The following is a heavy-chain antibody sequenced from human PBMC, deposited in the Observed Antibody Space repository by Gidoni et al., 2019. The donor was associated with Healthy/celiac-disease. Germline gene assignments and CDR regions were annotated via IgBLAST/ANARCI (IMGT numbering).Heavy chain of an antibody. CDR3: ARGAGGYNFMGFYTAFDY. D-gene: IGHD5-12*01. CDR2: IYYSGST. Sequence: QVQLQESGPGLVKPSETLSLTCTVSGGSISSYYWSWIRQPPGKGLEWIGYIYYSGSTNYNPSLKSRVTISVDTSKNQFSLKLSSVTAADTAVYYCARGAGGYNFMGFYTAFDYWGQGTLVTVSS. J-gene: IGHJ4*02. V-gene: IGHV4-59*01. CDR1: GGSISSYY.